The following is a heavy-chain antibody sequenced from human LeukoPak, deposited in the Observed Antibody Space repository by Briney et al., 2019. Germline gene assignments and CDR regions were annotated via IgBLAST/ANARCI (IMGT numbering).Heavy chain of an antibody. D-gene: IGHD4-17*01. V-gene: IGHV1-2*02. CDR3: ARGYYGDPSQVYYSDY. Sequence: ASVKVSCKASGYTFTGYYMHWVRQAPGQGLEWMGWINPNHGDTNYAQKFQDRVSMTRDTSISTAYMHLSRLRSDDTAVYYCARGYYGDPSQVYYSDYWGQGTLVTVSS. CDR2: INPNHGDT. CDR1: GYTFTGYY. J-gene: IGHJ4*02.